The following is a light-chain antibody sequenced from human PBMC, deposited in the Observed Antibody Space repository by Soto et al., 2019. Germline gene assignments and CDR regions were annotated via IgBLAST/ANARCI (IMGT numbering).Light chain of an antibody. Sequence: EIVLTQSPGTLSLSPGERATLSCRASQSVSSSYLAWYQQKPGQAPRLLIYGASSRATGIPDSFSGSGSGTDFSLTISRLEPEDFAVYYCQQYGSSPWGFGQGTKVEIK. CDR2: GAS. V-gene: IGKV3-20*01. CDR3: QQYGSSPWG. CDR1: QSVSSSY. J-gene: IGKJ1*01.